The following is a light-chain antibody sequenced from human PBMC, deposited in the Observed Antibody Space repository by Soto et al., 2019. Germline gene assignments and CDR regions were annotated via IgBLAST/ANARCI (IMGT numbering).Light chain of an antibody. CDR1: RSNIGSNT. V-gene: IGLV1-44*01. J-gene: IGLJ2*01. CDR2: SNN. Sequence: QSVLTQPPSASGTPGQRVTISCSGSRSNIGSNTVNWYQQLPGTAPKLLIYSNNQRPSGVPDRFSGSKSGTSASLAISGLQSEDEADYYCAAWDDSLNGLLFGGGTKLTVL. CDR3: AAWDDSLNGLL.